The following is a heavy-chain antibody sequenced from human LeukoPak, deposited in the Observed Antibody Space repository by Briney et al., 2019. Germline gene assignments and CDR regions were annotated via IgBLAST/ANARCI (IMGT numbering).Heavy chain of an antibody. Sequence: GGSLRLSCAASGFTFSSYGMHWVRQAPGKGLEWVAVISYDGSNKYYADSVKGRFTISRDNSKNTLYLQMNSLRAEDTAVYYCAKEGYGFGEAYYYGMDVWGQGTTVTVSS. CDR2: ISYDGSNK. CDR3: AKEGYGFGEAYYYGMDV. V-gene: IGHV3-30*18. D-gene: IGHD3-10*01. J-gene: IGHJ6*02. CDR1: GFTFSSYG.